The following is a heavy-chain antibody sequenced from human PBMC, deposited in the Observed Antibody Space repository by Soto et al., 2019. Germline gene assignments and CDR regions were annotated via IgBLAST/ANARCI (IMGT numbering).Heavy chain of an antibody. J-gene: IGHJ6*02. D-gene: IGHD6-13*01. CDR3: ARLPGIAAAGTTGYYYYYGMDV. CDR1: GGTFSSYA. Sequence: SVRVSCKASGGTFSSYAISWVRQAPGQGLEWMGGIIPIFGTANYAQKFQGRVTITADKSTSTAYMELSSLRSEDTAVYYCARLPGIAAAGTTGYYYYYGMDVWGLG. CDR2: IIPIFGTA. V-gene: IGHV1-69*06.